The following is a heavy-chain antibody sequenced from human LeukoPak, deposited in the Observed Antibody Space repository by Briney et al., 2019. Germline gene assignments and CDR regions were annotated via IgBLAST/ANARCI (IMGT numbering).Heavy chain of an antibody. CDR2: ISGSGVST. CDR1: GFTFSSYG. CDR3: AKDSSGWYPAVPQDY. Sequence: PGGSLRLSCAASGFTFSSYGMSWVRQAPGKGLEWVSAISGSGVSTYYADSVKGRFTISRDNSKNTLYLQVNSLRAEDTAVYYCAKDSSGWYPAVPQDYWGQGTLVTVSS. V-gene: IGHV3-23*01. D-gene: IGHD6-19*01. J-gene: IGHJ4*02.